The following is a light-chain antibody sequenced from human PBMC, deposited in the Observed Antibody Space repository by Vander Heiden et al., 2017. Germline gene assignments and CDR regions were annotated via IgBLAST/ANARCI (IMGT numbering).Light chain of an antibody. CDR1: SSDVGGYNY. Sequence: QSALTQPPSASGSPGQSVPISCTGTSSDVGGYNYVSWYQQHPGKAPKLMIYEVSKRPSGVPDRFSGSKSGNTASLTVSGLQAEDEADYYCSSYAGSAVVFGTGTMVTVL. J-gene: IGLJ1*01. V-gene: IGLV2-8*01. CDR2: EVS. CDR3: SSYAGSAVV.